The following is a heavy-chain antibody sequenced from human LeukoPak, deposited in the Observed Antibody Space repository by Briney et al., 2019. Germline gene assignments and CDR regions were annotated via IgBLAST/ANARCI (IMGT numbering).Heavy chain of an antibody. CDR3: ARRFRTSASGILHHDAYDI. D-gene: IGHD3-10*01. CDR1: GGSITDHF. CDR2: IYGSP. V-gene: IGHV4-4*09. J-gene: IGHJ3*02. Sequence: PSETLPLTCTVSGGSITDHFWGWIRHTPGMGLEWIGHIYGSPTYNPSLKSRVTISDDTSENQIFLQMTSVTAADTAIYYCARRFRTSASGILHHDAYDIWGPGTEVIVSS.